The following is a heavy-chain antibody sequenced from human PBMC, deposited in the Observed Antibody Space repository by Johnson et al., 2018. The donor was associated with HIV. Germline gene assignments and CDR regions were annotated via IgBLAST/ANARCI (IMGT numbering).Heavy chain of an antibody. CDR3: AKDPIVLVVYAIAAFDI. CDR2: ISGSGGST. CDR1: GFTFSSYA. V-gene: IGHV3-23*04. Sequence: EVQLVESGGGLVQPGGSLRLSCAASGFTFSSYAMSWVRQAPGKGLEWVSAISGSGGSTYYADSVKGRFTISRDNSKNTLYLQMNSLRAEDTAVNYCAKDPIVLVVYAIAAFDIWGQGTMVTVSS. J-gene: IGHJ3*02. D-gene: IGHD2-8*02.